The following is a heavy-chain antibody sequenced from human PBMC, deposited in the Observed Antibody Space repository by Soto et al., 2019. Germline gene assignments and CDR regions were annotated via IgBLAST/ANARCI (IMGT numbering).Heavy chain of an antibody. Sequence: GGSLRLSCAASGFTFSSYSMNWLRQAPGKGLEWVSYISSSGSTTNYADSVKGRFTISRDNAKNTLYLQMNNLRDEDTAVYYCARVHSYDSTGYYYWGQGTLVTVSS. D-gene: IGHD3-22*01. CDR1: GFTFSSYS. CDR3: ARVHSYDSTGYYY. J-gene: IGHJ4*02. V-gene: IGHV3-48*02. CDR2: ISSSGSTT.